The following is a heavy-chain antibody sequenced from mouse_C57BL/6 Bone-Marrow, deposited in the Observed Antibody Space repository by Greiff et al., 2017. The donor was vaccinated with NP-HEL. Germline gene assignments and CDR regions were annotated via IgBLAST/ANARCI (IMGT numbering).Heavy chain of an antibody. CDR3: AREGYYGPGV. CDR1: GYTFTDYY. Sequence: EVKLMESGPVLVKPGASVKMSCKASGYTFTDYYMNWVKQSHGKSLEWIGVINPYNGGTSYNQKFKGKATLTVDKSSSTAYMELNSLTSEDSAVYYCAREGYYGPGVWGTGTTVTVSS. V-gene: IGHV1-19*01. D-gene: IGHD1-1*02. J-gene: IGHJ1*03. CDR2: INPYNGGT.